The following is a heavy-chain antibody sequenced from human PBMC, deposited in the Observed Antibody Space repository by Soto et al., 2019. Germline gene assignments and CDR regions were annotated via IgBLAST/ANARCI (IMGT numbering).Heavy chain of an antibody. CDR3: ARQLSHGAYSDYVDWFYP. D-gene: IGHD4-17*01. Sequence: QLQLQESGPGLVKPSETLSLTCTVSGGSISSSSYYWGWIRQPPGKGLEWIGSIYYSGSTYYNPSLKSRVTISVDTSKNQFSLKLSLVPAADTAVYYCARQLSHGAYSDYVDWFYPWGQGTLVTASS. J-gene: IGHJ5*02. CDR2: IYYSGST. V-gene: IGHV4-39*01. CDR1: GGSISSSSYY.